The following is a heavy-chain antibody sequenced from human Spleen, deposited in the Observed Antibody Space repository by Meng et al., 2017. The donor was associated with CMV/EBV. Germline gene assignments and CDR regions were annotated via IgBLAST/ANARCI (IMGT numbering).Heavy chain of an antibody. CDR1: TFTGYY. CDR2: INPNSGGT. CDR3: AREGISGTATNDNWFDP. V-gene: IGHV1-2*02. Sequence: TFTGYYLHWVRPAPGQGLEWMGWINPNSGGTNYAQKFQGRVTMTRDTSISTAYMELSRLRSDDTAVYYCAREGISGTATNDNWFDPWGQGSLVTVSS. D-gene: IGHD1-7*01. J-gene: IGHJ5*02.